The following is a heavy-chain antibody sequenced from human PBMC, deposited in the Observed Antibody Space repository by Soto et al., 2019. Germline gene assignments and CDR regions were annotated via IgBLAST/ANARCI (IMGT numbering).Heavy chain of an antibody. CDR3: AIDQFYGGTSCYYYFGMDV. D-gene: IGHD2-15*01. V-gene: IGHV4-59*01. J-gene: IGHJ6*02. CDR1: GGSISSYY. Sequence: SETLSLTCTVSGGSISSYYWSWIRQPPGKGLEWIGYIYYSGSTNYNPSLKSRVTISVDTSKNQFSLKLSSVTAADTAVYYCAIDQFYGGTSCYYYFGMDVWGQGTTVTVSS. CDR2: IYYSGST.